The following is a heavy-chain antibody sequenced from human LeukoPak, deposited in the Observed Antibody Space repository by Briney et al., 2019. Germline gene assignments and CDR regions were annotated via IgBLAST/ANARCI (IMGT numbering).Heavy chain of an antibody. Sequence: ESGPTLVKPTQTLTLTCTFSGFSLSTSGVGVGWIRQPPGRALEWLALIYWNDDKRYSPSLKSRLTITKDTSKNQVVLTMTNMDPVDTATYYCAHSSFVVPAAIDFDYWGQGTLVTVSS. CDR2: IYWNDDK. D-gene: IGHD2-2*02. V-gene: IGHV2-5*01. CDR1: GFSLSTSGVG. CDR3: AHSSFVVPAAIDFDY. J-gene: IGHJ4*02.